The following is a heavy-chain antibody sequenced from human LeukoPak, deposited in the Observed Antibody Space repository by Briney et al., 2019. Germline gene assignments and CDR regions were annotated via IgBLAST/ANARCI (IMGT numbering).Heavy chain of an antibody. CDR3: ERAGNYRFDC. J-gene: IGHJ4*02. CDR1: GFTFSSYW. Sequence: GGSLRLSCAPSGFTFSSYWMHWVRRAPGKGLEWVSRISPDGSSTTYADSVKGRFTISRDNAKNTLFLQMNSLEAEDTAVYYCERAGNYRFDCWGQGTLVTVSS. D-gene: IGHD1-7*01. CDR2: ISPDGSST. V-gene: IGHV3-74*03.